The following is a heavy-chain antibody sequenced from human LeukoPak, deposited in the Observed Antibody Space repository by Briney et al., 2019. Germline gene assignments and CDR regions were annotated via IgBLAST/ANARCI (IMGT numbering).Heavy chain of an antibody. CDR3: ARGQVKDYPPLGY. V-gene: IGHV4-39*07. J-gene: IGHJ4*02. CDR2: INHSGST. D-gene: IGHD3-16*01. CDR1: GASIDRNSYN. Sequence: PSETLSLTCIVSGASIDRNSYNWAWIRQAPGKGPERIREINHSGSTNYNPSLKSRITISVDTSKNQFSLKLRSVTAADTAVYYCARGQVKDYPPLGYWGQGTLVTVSS.